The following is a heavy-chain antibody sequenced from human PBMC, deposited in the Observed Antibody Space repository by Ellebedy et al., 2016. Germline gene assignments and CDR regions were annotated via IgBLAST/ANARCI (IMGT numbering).Heavy chain of an antibody. Sequence: SETLSLXXTVSGDSISRSTSYWGWIRQPPGKGLEWIGSSDYSGRTSYNPSLKIRVTISVDTSKNQFSLKMSSVTAADTAVYYCARSAYYGSGSTFDPWGQGTLVTVSS. D-gene: IGHD3-10*01. CDR2: SDYSGRT. CDR1: GDSISRSTSY. V-gene: IGHV4-39*07. CDR3: ARSAYYGSGSTFDP. J-gene: IGHJ5*02.